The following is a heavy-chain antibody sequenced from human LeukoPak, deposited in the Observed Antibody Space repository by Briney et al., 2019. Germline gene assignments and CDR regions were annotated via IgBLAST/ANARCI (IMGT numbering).Heavy chain of an antibody. CDR1: GFTVSSNY. V-gene: IGHV3-48*01. J-gene: IGHJ4*02. Sequence: PGGSLRLSCAASGFTVSSNYMSWVRQAPGKGLEWVSYISSPSSTIYYADSVKGRFTISRDNAKSSLYLQMNSLRAEDTAVYYCARVHTVVTPFDSWGQGTLVTVSS. CDR2: ISSPSSTI. CDR3: ARVHTVVTPFDS. D-gene: IGHD4-23*01.